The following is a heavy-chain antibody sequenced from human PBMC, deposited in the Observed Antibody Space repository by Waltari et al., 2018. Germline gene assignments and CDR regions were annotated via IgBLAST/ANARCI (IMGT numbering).Heavy chain of an antibody. Sequence: QVQLQESGPGLVKPSETLSLTCTVSGGSISSHYWSWIRQPPGKGLEWIGYIYYSGSTNYNPSLKSRVTISVDTSKNQFSLKLSSVTAADTAVYYCARDYYGDYFDYWGQGTLVTVSS. CDR1: GGSISSHY. J-gene: IGHJ4*02. CDR2: IYYSGST. D-gene: IGHD4-17*01. CDR3: ARDYYGDYFDY. V-gene: IGHV4-59*11.